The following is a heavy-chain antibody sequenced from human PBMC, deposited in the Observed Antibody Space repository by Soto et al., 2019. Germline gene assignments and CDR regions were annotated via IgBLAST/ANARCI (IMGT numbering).Heavy chain of an antibody. CDR3: ARVFGFGGMDV. V-gene: IGHV4-31*03. CDR1: GGSISSGGYY. Sequence: QVQLQESGPGLVKPSQTLSLTCTVSGGSISSGGYYWSWIRQHPGKGLEWIGYIYYSGNTYYNPPLKGRFTISVDTSKTRFSLKLSSVTAADTAVYYCARVFGFGGMDVWGQGTTVTVSS. J-gene: IGHJ6*02. CDR2: IYYSGNT. D-gene: IGHD3-10*01.